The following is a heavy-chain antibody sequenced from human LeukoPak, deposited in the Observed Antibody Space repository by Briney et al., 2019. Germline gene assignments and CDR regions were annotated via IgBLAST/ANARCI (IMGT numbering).Heavy chain of an antibody. V-gene: IGHV4-30-2*01. CDR1: GGSISSGGYS. J-gene: IGHJ4*02. CDR3: ARADYDFWSRYYGGFDY. D-gene: IGHD3-3*01. CDR2: IYHSGTT. Sequence: PSQTLSLTCAVSGGSISSGGYSWSWIRQPPGKGLGWVGYIYHSGTTYYNPSLKSRVTISVDRSKTQSSLKLSSVTAADTTVYYCARADYDFWSRYYGGFDYWGQGTLVTVSS.